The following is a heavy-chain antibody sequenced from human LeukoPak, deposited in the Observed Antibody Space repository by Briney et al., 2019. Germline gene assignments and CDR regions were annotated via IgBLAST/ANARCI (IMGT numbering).Heavy chain of an antibody. CDR2: ISSSSIYI. CDR3: ARPRGNVEMATIPFDY. Sequence: GGSLRLSCAASGFSFSSYSMNWVRQAPGKGLEWVSSISSSSIYIYYADSLKGRFTISRDNARNSLYLQMDSLRAEDTAVYYCARPRGNVEMATIPFDYWGQGTVVTVSS. CDR1: GFSFSSYS. V-gene: IGHV3-21*01. J-gene: IGHJ4*02. D-gene: IGHD5-24*01.